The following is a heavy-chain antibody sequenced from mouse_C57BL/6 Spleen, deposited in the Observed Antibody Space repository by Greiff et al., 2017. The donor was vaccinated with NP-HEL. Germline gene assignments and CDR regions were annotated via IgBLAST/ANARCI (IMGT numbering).Heavy chain of an antibody. CDR2: IWGGGST. V-gene: IGHV2-9*01. Sequence: VQLVESGPGLVAPSQSLSITCTASGFSFTSYGVDWVRQPPGKGLEWLGVIWGGGSTNYNSAHLSRLSTSKDNSKSHVFLKMNSLQTDDTAMYYCGERDGYYPYWYFDVWGTGTTVTVSS. D-gene: IGHD2-3*01. CDR1: GFSFTSYG. J-gene: IGHJ1*03. CDR3: GERDGYYPYWYFDV.